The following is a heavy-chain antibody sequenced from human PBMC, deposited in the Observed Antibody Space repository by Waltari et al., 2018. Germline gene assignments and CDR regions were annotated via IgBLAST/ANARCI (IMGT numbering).Heavy chain of an antibody. J-gene: IGHJ4*02. CDR3: ARVSSAPYRSAWHFDY. Sequence: QVQLVQSGAEVKKPGASVKVSCKASGYTFTSYDINWVRQATGQGLEWMGWVNPNSGNTGYAQKCQGRVNMTRHTSISTAYMEVNSLTSEDTAVYYCARVSSAPYRSAWHFDYWGQGTLVTVSS. D-gene: IGHD6-19*01. CDR1: GYTFTSYD. V-gene: IGHV1-8*01. CDR2: VNPNSGNT.